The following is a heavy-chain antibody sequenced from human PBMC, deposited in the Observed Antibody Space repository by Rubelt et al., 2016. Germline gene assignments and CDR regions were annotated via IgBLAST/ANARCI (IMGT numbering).Heavy chain of an antibody. CDR1: GGSISSGSHH. J-gene: IGHJ4*02. D-gene: IGHD6-19*01. CDR3: ARDVSSGDLDY. Sequence: QVQLQESGPGLVKPSGTLSLTCAVSGGSISSGSHHWGWIRQPPGKGLEWIGSAHYSGSTYYYPSLKSRVPLSLETCINGLSLKRSSVTAADTAVYYCARDVSSGDLDYWGQGTLVTVSS. V-gene: IGHV4-39*07. CDR2: AHYSGST.